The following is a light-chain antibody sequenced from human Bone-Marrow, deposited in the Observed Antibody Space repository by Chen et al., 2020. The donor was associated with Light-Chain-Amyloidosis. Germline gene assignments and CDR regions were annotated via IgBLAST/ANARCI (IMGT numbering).Light chain of an antibody. J-gene: IGLJ2*01. CDR3: QSADSSGTYEVI. Sequence: SYELTQPPSVSVSAGQTARISCSGDDLPTKYAYWYQQKPGQAPVLVNHRDTERPSGISGRFSGSSSGKTATLTISGVQAEDEDDYHWQSADSSGTYEVIFGGGTKLTVL. CDR1: DLPTKY. CDR2: RDT. V-gene: IGLV3-25*03.